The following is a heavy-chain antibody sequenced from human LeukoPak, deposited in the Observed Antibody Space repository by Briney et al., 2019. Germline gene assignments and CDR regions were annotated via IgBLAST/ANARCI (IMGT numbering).Heavy chain of an antibody. J-gene: IGHJ4*02. CDR3: ARVSGWWIYFDY. V-gene: IGHV3-7*01. D-gene: IGHD6-19*01. CDR1: GFTFSSFW. Sequence: GGSLRLSCAASGFTFSSFWMGWVRQTPGKRLEWVANMNIDGSEKYYADSVKGRFSISRDNARNSVYLQMNSLRVEDTAVYYCARVSGWWIYFDYWGQGTLVTVSS. CDR2: MNIDGSEK.